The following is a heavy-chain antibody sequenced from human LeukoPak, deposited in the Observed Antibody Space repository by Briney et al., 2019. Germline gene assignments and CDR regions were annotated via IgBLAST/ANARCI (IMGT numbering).Heavy chain of an antibody. CDR3: ARKSNWRDAFDI. J-gene: IGHJ3*02. CDR2: IYYSGSA. V-gene: IGHV4-59*08. Sequence: SETLSLTCTVSGGSISSYYWSWIRQPPGKGLEWIGYIYYSGSANYNPSLKSRVTISVDTSKNQFSLKLSSVTAADTAVYYCARKSNWRDAFDIWGQGTMVTVSS. CDR1: GGSISSYY. D-gene: IGHD3-3*01.